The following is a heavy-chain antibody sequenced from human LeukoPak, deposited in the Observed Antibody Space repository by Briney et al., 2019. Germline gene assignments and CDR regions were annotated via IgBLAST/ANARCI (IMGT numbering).Heavy chain of an antibody. V-gene: IGHV4-59*08. Sequence: SETLSLTCTVSGGSISSYYWSWIRQPPGKGLEWIGYIYYSGSTYYNPSLKSRVTISVDTSKNQFSLKLSSVTAADTAVYYCARQKRPYSSSWILQHWGQGTLVTVSS. CDR1: GGSISSYY. CDR2: IYYSGST. CDR3: ARQKRPYSSSWILQH. D-gene: IGHD6-13*01. J-gene: IGHJ1*01.